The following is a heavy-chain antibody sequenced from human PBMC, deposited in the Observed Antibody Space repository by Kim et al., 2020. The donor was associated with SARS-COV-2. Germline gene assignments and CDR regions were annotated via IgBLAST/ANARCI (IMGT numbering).Heavy chain of an antibody. V-gene: IGHV3-30*02. D-gene: IGHD3-9*01. J-gene: IGHJ1*01. CDR3: AKKKGYFEPLEH. Sequence: YNADSMKCRLTISRDNSKNTLYLQMNSLRAEDTAVYYCAKKKGYFEPLEHWGQGTLVTVSS.